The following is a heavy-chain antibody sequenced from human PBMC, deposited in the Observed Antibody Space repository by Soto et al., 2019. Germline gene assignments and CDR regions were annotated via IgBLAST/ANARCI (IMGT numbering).Heavy chain of an antibody. D-gene: IGHD6-19*01. V-gene: IGHV1-69*13. J-gene: IGHJ6*02. CDR1: GGTFSSYA. CDR2: IIPIFGTA. CDR3: ASSGWYVNGMDV. Sequence: ASVKVSCKASGGTFSSYAISWVRQAPGQGLEGMGGIIPIFGTANYAQKFQGRVTITADESTSTAYMELSSLRSEDTAVYYCASSGWYVNGMDVWGQGTTVTVSS.